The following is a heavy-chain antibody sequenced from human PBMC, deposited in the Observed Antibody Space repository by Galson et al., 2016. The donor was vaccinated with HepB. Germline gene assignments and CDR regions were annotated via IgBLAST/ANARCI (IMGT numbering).Heavy chain of an antibody. Sequence: SETLSLTCTVTGGSISSSNWWSWVRQLPGKGLEWIAEISHSGQTNYNPSLKSPFAISQDKSKNQFSLKLISVIAADTAVYYCARSSGWYALDYWGQGTLVTVSS. J-gene: IGHJ4*02. CDR3: ARSSGWYALDY. V-gene: IGHV4-4*02. D-gene: IGHD6-19*01. CDR1: GGSISSSNW. CDR2: ISHSGQT.